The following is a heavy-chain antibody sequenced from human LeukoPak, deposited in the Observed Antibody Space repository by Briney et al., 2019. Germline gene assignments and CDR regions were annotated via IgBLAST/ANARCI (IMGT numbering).Heavy chain of an antibody. D-gene: IGHD1-1*01. V-gene: IGHV4-61*01. Sequence: PSETLSLTCTVSGGSVSSGSYYWSWIRQPPGKGLEWIGYIYYSGSTNYNPSLKSRVTISADTSKNQFSLKLSSVTAADTAVYYCARNDPADAFDIWGQGTMVTVSS. CDR3: ARNDPADAFDI. J-gene: IGHJ3*02. CDR2: IYYSGST. CDR1: GGSVSSGSYY.